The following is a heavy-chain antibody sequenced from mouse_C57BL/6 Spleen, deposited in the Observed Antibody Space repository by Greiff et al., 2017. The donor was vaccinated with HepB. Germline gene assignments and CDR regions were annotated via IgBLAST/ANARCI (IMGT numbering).Heavy chain of an antibody. V-gene: IGHV5-16*01. D-gene: IGHD2-3*01. CDR1: GFTFSDYY. Sequence: EVMLVESEGGLVQPGSSMKLSCTASGFTFSDYYMAWVRQVPEKGLEWVANINYDGSSTYYLDSLKSRFIISRDNAKNILYLQMSSLKSEDTATYYCARDGYDAFDYWGQGTTLTVSS. CDR2: INYDGSST. CDR3: ARDGYDAFDY. J-gene: IGHJ2*01.